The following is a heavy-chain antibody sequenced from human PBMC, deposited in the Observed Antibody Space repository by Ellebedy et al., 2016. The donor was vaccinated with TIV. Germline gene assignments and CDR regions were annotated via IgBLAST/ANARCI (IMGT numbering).Heavy chain of an antibody. CDR1: AFTFSAYG. Sequence: PGGSLRLSCTASAFTFSAYGMHRVRQAPGKGLEWVAVISHDGSKTYYADFVQGRFTISRDNSNNTLYLQMTSLRTEDTAVYYCAKERHPRHPRWMGPTYFDYWGQGTLVTVSS. CDR3: AKERHPRHPRWMGPTYFDY. J-gene: IGHJ4*02. CDR2: ISHDGSKT. D-gene: IGHD4-23*01. V-gene: IGHV3-30*18.